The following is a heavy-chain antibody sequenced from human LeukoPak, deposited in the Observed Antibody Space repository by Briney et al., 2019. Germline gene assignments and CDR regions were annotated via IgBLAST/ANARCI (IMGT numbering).Heavy chain of an antibody. V-gene: IGHV3-9*01. Sequence: GGSLRLSCAASGFIFDDYAMHWVRQAPGKGLEWVSGISWNSGSIGYADSVKGRFTISRDNAKNSLYLQMNSLRAEDTALYYCAKAPGFKKYQLLFYFDYWGQGTLVTVSS. CDR3: AKAPGFKKYQLLFYFDY. CDR2: ISWNSGSI. CDR1: GFIFDDYA. J-gene: IGHJ4*02. D-gene: IGHD2-2*01.